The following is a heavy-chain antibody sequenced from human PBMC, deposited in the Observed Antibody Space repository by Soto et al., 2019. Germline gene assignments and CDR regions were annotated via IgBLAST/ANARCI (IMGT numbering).Heavy chain of an antibody. Sequence: QVQLVQSGAEVKKPGSSVKVSCKASGGTFRNHVFNWVRQAPGQGLEWMGGIIPIIGTPNYAQKFQGRVTITADASTNTVYPEVSSLRSQDTAVYFCARDLEFRDGTISHLDFWGQGTLVTVSS. CDR1: GGTFRNHV. J-gene: IGHJ4*02. V-gene: IGHV1-69*01. CDR3: ARDLEFRDGTISHLDF. D-gene: IGHD3-3*01. CDR2: IIPIIGTP.